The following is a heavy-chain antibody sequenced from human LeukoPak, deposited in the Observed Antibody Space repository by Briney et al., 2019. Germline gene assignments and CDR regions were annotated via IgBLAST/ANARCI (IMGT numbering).Heavy chain of an antibody. CDR2: IYYSGST. Sequence: SETLSLTCTVSGGSISSYYWSWIRQPPGKGLEWIGYIYYSGSTNYNPSLKSRVTISVDTSKNQFSLKLSSVTAADTAVYYCARSPNGGNSDYWGQGTLITVSS. V-gene: IGHV4-59*08. CDR3: ARSPNGGNSDY. J-gene: IGHJ4*02. D-gene: IGHD4-23*01. CDR1: GGSISSYY.